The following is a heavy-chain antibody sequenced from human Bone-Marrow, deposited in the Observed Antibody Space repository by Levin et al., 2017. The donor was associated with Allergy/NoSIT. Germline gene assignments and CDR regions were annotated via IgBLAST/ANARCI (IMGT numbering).Heavy chain of an antibody. Sequence: GESLKISCAASGLIFSDSWMSWVRQAPGQGLEWVATIKQDGSEKNYVDSVKGRFTISRDNAKKSLYLQMNSLRDEDTALYYCAKDRRVSFWGQGVLVTVSS. V-gene: IGHV3-7*01. CDR2: IKQDGSEK. D-gene: IGHD6-13*01. CDR3: AKDRRVSF. CDR1: GLIFSDSW. J-gene: IGHJ4*02.